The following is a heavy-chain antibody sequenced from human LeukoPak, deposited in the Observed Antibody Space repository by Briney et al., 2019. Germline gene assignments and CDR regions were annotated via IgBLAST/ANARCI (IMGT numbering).Heavy chain of an antibody. CDR2: IYYSGNT. CDR1: GVSISSSNSY. J-gene: IGHJ5*02. Sequence: PSETLSLTCTVSGVSISSSNSYWGWIRQPPGKGLEWIGSIYYSGNTYYNASLKGQVSISIDTSKNQFSLRLTSVTAADTAVYYCARFIDEIDNWFDPWGQGTLVTVSS. D-gene: IGHD3-16*02. V-gene: IGHV4-39*01. CDR3: ARFIDEIDNWFDP.